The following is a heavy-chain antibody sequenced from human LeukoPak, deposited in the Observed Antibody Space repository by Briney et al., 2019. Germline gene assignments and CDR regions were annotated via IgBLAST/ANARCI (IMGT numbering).Heavy chain of an antibody. V-gene: IGHV3-7*02. CDR2: IKEDGSEK. Sequence: GGSLRLSCAASGFTFSRYWMSWVRQAPGKGLEWVDNIKEDGSEKYYVDSVKGRFTISRDNAKNSLYLQMNSLRAEDTAVYYCASPRSLPVWGQGTMVTVSS. CDR3: ASPRSLPV. J-gene: IGHJ3*01. CDR1: GFTFSRYW.